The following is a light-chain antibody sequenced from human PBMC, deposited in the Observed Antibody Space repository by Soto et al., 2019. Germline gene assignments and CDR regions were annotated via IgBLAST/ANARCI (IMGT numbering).Light chain of an antibody. CDR2: GAS. Sequence: ETVMTQSPATLSVSPGESVTLSCRASQSVSSNLAWYQQKPGQAPRLLIYGASTRASGIPARFSASGSGTEFTLTISSLQSEDFAVYYCQQNNNWPPLTFGGGTKVEMK. CDR1: QSVSSN. V-gene: IGKV3-15*01. CDR3: QQNNNWPPLT. J-gene: IGKJ4*01.